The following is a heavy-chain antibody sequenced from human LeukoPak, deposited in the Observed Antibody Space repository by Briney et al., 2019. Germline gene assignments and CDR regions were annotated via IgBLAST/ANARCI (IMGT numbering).Heavy chain of an antibody. CDR3: ARDKYGGNSNAFDI. J-gene: IGHJ3*02. D-gene: IGHD4-23*01. CDR1: GFTFSNYW. CDR2: IGTDGSST. V-gene: IGHV3-74*01. Sequence: PGGSLRLSCAASGFTFSNYWMHWVRQVPGKGPVWVSRIGTDGSSTTYADYVKGRFTISRDNAKNTLYLQMNSLRAEDTAVYYCARDKYGGNSNAFDIWGRGTLVTVSS.